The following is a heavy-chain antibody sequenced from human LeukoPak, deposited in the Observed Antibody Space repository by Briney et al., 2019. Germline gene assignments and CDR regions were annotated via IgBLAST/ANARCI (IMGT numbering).Heavy chain of an antibody. Sequence: GSLRLSCTVSGFTVSSNSMSWVRQAPGKGLEWVSFIYSDNTHCSDSVKGRFTISRDNSKNTLYLQMNSLRAEDTAVYYCARRAGAYSHPYDYWGQGTLVTVSS. J-gene: IGHJ4*02. CDR2: IYSDNT. CDR1: GFTVSSNS. V-gene: IGHV3-53*01. CDR3: ARRAGAYSHPYDY. D-gene: IGHD4/OR15-4a*01.